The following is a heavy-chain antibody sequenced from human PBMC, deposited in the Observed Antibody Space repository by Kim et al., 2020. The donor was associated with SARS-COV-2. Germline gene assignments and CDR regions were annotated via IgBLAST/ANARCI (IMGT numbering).Heavy chain of an antibody. Sequence: SETLSLTCTVSGGSISSGGYYWSWIRQHPGKGLEWIGYIYYSGSTYYNPSLKSRVTISVDTSKNQFSLKLSSVTAADTAVYYCASAPMSSVTFGGVIVGSLGYYYYGMDVWGQGTTVTVSS. CDR3: ASAPMSSVTFGGVIVGSLGYYYYGMDV. CDR1: GGSISSGGYY. J-gene: IGHJ6*02. CDR2: IYYSGST. V-gene: IGHV4-31*03. D-gene: IGHD3-16*02.